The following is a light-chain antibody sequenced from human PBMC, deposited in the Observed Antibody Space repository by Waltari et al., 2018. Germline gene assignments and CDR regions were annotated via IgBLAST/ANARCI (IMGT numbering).Light chain of an antibody. Sequence: QLVLTQSPSASASLGASVTLTCTLSSGHSSNIIAWLQQQPRKDPRYLMKVNSDGSHSKGDDIPDRFSGSSSGAERYLTISSLQSEDEADYYCQTGGHGTWVFGGGTKLTVL. CDR2: VNSDGSH. CDR1: SGHSSNI. J-gene: IGLJ3*02. CDR3: QTGGHGTWV. V-gene: IGLV4-69*01.